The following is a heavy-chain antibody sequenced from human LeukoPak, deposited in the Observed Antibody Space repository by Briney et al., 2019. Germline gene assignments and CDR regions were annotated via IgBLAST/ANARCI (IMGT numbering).Heavy chain of an antibody. CDR1: GDSISRGDYS. V-gene: IGHV4-30-2*01. D-gene: IGHD3-10*01. Sequence: PSETLSLTCTVSGDSISRGDYSWSWIRQPSGKGLEWIGYIFHSGSSYYNPSLRRRFTISVDRSRNQFSLRLTSVTAADTAVYYCARELWFVNAPGSWLDLWGQGALVTVSS. CDR3: ARELWFVNAPGSWLDL. J-gene: IGHJ5*02. CDR2: IFHSGSS.